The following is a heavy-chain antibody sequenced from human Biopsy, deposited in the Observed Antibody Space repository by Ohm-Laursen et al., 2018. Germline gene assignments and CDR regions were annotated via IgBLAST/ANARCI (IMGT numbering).Heavy chain of an antibody. CDR1: GYTFAGYY. J-gene: IGHJ6*02. D-gene: IGHD3-9*01. CDR3: ARVPAYPSIDGYYGLDL. Sequence: SVKVSYKASGYTFAGYYLHWVRQAPGHGLEWMGWINPNSGNANYAQSFQGRLTVTRDTSITTAYMELTSLTSDDTAIYYCARVPAYPSIDGYYGLDLWGQGTTVIVSS. V-gene: IGHV1-2*02. CDR2: INPNSGNA.